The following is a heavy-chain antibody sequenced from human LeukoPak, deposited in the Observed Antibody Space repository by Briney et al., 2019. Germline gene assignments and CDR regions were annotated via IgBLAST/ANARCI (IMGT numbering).Heavy chain of an antibody. D-gene: IGHD2-15*01. J-gene: IGHJ4*02. CDR1: GYNFIGYN. CDR2: INPNSGGT. Sequence: ASVKVSCKASGYNFIGYNMNWVRQAPGQGLEWMGWINPNSGGTNYAQKFQGRVTMTRDTSISTAYMELSRLRSDDTAVYYCARVGVYCSGGSCLTGEYYFDYWGQGTLVTVSS. V-gene: IGHV1-2*02. CDR3: ARVGVYCSGGSCLTGEYYFDY.